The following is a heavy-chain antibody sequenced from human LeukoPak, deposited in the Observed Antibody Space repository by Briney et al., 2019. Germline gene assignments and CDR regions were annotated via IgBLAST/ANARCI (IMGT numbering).Heavy chain of an antibody. D-gene: IGHD4-11*01. CDR2: IYYSGST. CDR3: ARHRPDYSNYACAFDI. Sequence: PSDTLSLTCTVSGGSINSYYWSWIRQPPGKGLVWIGYIYYSGSTNYNPSLKSRLTISVDTSKNQFSLKLSSVTAADTAVYYCARHRPDYSNYACAFDIWGQGTMLTVSS. J-gene: IGHJ3*02. CDR1: GGSINSYY. V-gene: IGHV4-59*08.